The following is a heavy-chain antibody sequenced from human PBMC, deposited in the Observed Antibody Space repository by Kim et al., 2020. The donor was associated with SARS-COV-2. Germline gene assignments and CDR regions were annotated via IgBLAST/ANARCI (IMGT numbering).Heavy chain of an antibody. CDR1: GGSFSGYY. CDR2: INHSGST. V-gene: IGHV4-34*01. Sequence: SETLSLTCAVYGGSFSGYYWSWIRQPPGKGLEWIGEINHSGSTNYNPSLKSRVTISVDTSKNHFSLKLSSVTAADTAVYYCVRGLSGMVRGVIEYYYYYYGMDVWGQGTTVTVSS. D-gene: IGHD3-10*01. J-gene: IGHJ6*02. CDR3: VRGLSGMVRGVIEYYYYYYGMDV.